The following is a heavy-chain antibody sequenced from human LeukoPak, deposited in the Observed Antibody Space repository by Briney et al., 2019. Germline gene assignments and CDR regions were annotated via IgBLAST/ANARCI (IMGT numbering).Heavy chain of an antibody. CDR3: ARDQPAYSSSWCFDY. CDR1: GFTFSSYG. CDR2: ISYDGSNK. D-gene: IGHD6-13*01. V-gene: IGHV3-30*03. J-gene: IGHJ4*02. Sequence: GGSLRLSCAASGFTFSSYGMHWVRQAPGKGLEWVAVISYDGSNKYYADSVKGRFTISRDNSKNTLYLQMNSLRAEDTAVYYCARDQPAYSSSWCFDYWGQGTLVTVSS.